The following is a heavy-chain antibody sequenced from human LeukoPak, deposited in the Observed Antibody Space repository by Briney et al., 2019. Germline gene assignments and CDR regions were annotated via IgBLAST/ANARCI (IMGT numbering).Heavy chain of an antibody. CDR1: GYTFTRYA. D-gene: IGHD6-19*01. CDR3: AITAGAGTLGFDY. Sequence: ASVPVSRQASGYTFTRYAMHWLGPAPGQGLEGMGWINVVNGNTKYSHKFQGRVTITRDTSASTVYMELSSLRAEDTAVYYCAITAGAGTLGFDYWGQGTLVTVSS. CDR2: INVVNGNT. J-gene: IGHJ4*02. V-gene: IGHV1-3*01.